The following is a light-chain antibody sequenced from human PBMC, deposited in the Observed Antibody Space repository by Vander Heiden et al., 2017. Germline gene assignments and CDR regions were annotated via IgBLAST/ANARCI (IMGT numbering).Light chain of an antibody. V-gene: IGLV2-14*01. CDR1: SSDVGGYNY. CDR2: DVS. J-gene: IGLJ1*01. CDR3: SSYTSSSTLEV. Sequence: HSALTQPASVSGSPGQSITISCTGTSSDVGGYNYVSWYQQHPGKAPKLMIYDVSNRPSGVSNRFSGSKSGNTASLTISRLQAEDEADYYCSSYTSSSTLEVFGTGTKVTVL.